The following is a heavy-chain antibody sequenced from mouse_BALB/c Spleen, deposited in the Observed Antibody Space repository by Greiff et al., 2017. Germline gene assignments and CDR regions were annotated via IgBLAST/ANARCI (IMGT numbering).Heavy chain of an antibody. CDR1: GFTFTDYY. CDR2: ISDGGSYT. CDR3: ARGAYYSPAVDY. V-gene: IGHV5-4*02. J-gene: IGHJ4*01. D-gene: IGHD2-12*01. Sequence: EVKLMESGGGLVKPGGSLKLSCAASGFTFTDYYMYWVRQTPEQRLEWVATISDGGSYTYYPDSVKGRFTISRDNAKNNLYLQMSSLKSEDTAMYYCARGAYYSPAVDYWGQGTSVTVSS.